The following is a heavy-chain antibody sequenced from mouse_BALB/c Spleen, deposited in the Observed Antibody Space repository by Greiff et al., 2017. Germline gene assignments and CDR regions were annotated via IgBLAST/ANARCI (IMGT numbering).Heavy chain of an antibody. CDR1: GFTFSSFG. CDR2: ISSGSSTI. D-gene: IGHD4-1*01. Sequence: EVKVVESGGGLVQPGGSRKLSCAASGFTFSSFGMHWVRQAPEKGLEWVAYISSGSSTIYYADTVKGRFTISRDNPKNTLFLQMTSLRSEDTAMYYCARDGTDAMDYWGQGTSVTVSS. CDR3: ARDGTDAMDY. J-gene: IGHJ4*01. V-gene: IGHV5-17*02.